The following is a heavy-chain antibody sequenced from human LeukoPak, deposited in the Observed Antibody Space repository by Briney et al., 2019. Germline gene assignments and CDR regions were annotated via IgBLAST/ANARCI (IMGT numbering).Heavy chain of an antibody. J-gene: IGHJ4*02. Sequence: GGSLRLSCAASGFNFNSYTMNWVRQAPGKGLQWVANILASGSPTYYADPVKGRFIISRDNSKNTVYLQMNSLRVEDTAIYYCAKDLRPDGVDNFDHWGQGILVTVSS. D-gene: IGHD2-8*01. CDR2: ILASGSPT. V-gene: IGHV3-23*01. CDR3: AKDLRPDGVDNFDH. CDR1: GFNFNSYT.